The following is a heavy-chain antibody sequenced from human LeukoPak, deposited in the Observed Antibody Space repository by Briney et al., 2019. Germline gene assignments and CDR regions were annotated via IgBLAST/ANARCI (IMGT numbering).Heavy chain of an antibody. V-gene: IGHV3-23*01. CDR3: AKGLWYFDY. J-gene: IGHJ4*02. Sequence: GGSLRLSCAASGFTFSSYAMSWVRQAPEKGLEWVSAISGSGFSTYYADSVKGRFTISRDNSKSTLYLQMNSLRAEDTAVYYCAKGLWYFDYWGQGTLVTVSS. CDR1: GFTFSSYA. CDR2: ISGSGFST. D-gene: IGHD4/OR15-4a*01.